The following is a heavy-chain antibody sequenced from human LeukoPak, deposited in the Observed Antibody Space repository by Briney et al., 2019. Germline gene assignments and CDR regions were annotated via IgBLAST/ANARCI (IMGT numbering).Heavy chain of an antibody. J-gene: IGHJ6*02. CDR1: GFTFSSYA. V-gene: IGHV3-30-3*01. Sequence: GGSLRLSCAASGFTFSSYAMHWVRQAPGKGLEWVAVISYDGSNKYYADSVKGRFTISRDNSKNTLYLQMNSLRAEDTAVYYCANGYYYDSSGYYYFSLYYYGMDVWGQGTTVTVSS. CDR3: ANGYYYDSSGYYYFSLYYYGMDV. D-gene: IGHD3-22*01. CDR2: ISYDGSNK.